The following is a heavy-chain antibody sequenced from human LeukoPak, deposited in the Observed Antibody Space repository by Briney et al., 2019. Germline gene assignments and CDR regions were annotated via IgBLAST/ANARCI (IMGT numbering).Heavy chain of an antibody. CDR3: ARLGHSVTYYVDHYYFEY. CDR1: GGSISSSTYY. CDR2: IYYSGST. Sequence: PSETLSLTCTVSGGSISSSTYYWGWIRQPPGKGLEWIGTIYYSGSTYYNPSLKNRITISVDTSKNQFSLNLSSVTATDTAVYCCARLGHSVTYYVDHYYFEYWGQGTLVTVSS. J-gene: IGHJ4*02. D-gene: IGHD1-26*01. V-gene: IGHV4-39*01.